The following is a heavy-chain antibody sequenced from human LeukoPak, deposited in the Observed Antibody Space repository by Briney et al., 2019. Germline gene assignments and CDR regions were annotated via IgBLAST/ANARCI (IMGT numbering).Heavy chain of an antibody. J-gene: IGHJ4*02. D-gene: IGHD1-14*01. CDR1: GVSISSGDYY. Sequence: SETLSLTCTVSGVSISSGDYYWSWIRQPPGKALAWFGYIYYSGSTYYNPSLKSRVTTSVDTSKNQFSLKLSSVTAADTAVYYCARDHTSGVDYWGQGTLVTVSS. CDR3: ARDHTSGVDY. CDR2: IYYSGST. V-gene: IGHV4-30-4*08.